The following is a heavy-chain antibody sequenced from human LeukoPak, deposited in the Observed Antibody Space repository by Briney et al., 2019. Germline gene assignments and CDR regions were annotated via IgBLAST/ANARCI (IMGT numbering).Heavy chain of an antibody. CDR3: ARVDSGFVYSYGSSAPNWFDP. V-gene: IGHV4-30-2*01. CDR2: IYHSGST. J-gene: IGHJ5*02. Sequence: SETLSLTCTVSGGSISSGGYYWSWIRQPPGKGLEWIGYIYHSGSTYYNPSLKSRVTMSVDRSKNQFSLKLSSVTAADTAVYYCARVDSGFVYSYGSSAPNWFDPWGQGTLVTVSS. D-gene: IGHD5-18*01. CDR1: GGSISSGGYY.